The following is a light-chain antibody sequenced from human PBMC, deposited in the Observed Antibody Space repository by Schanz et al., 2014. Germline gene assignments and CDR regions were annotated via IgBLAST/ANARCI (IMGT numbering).Light chain of an antibody. CDR1: QTVGSN. CDR2: TAS. CDR3: QQYSNWPWT. V-gene: IGKV3-15*01. Sequence: EIVMTQSPATLSVSPGERATLSCRASQTVGSNLAWYQQKPGQAPRLLFYTASSRATGIPARFSGSGSGTEFTLTISGLESEDFAVYYCQQYSNWPWTCGQGTKVEIK. J-gene: IGKJ1*01.